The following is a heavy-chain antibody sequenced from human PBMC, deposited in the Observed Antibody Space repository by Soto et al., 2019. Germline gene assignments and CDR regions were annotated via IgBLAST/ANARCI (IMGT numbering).Heavy chain of an antibody. D-gene: IGHD2-2*01. Sequence: EVQLVESGGVLVQPGGSLRLSCAASGFTFSTHWMHWVRQAPEKGLVWVSRINGDGSDIVYADSVKGRFTISRDNAKNTLYLQMNSLRAEDTAVYYCTRSMVGFSYADSWGQGTLVTVSS. J-gene: IGHJ4*02. CDR3: TRSMVGFSYADS. V-gene: IGHV3-74*01. CDR2: INGDGSDI. CDR1: GFTFSTHW.